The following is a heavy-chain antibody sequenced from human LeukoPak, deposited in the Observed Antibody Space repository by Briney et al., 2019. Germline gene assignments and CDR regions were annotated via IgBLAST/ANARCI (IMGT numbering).Heavy chain of an antibody. Sequence: SETLSLTCTVSGGSISSYYWSWIRQPPGKGLEWIWFIYYSGSTNYNPSLKSRVTISVDTSKNQFSLKLSSVTAADTAVYYCASPENRDSSSWAPFDYWGQGTLVTVSS. D-gene: IGHD6-13*01. J-gene: IGHJ4*02. CDR2: IYYSGST. CDR3: ASPENRDSSSWAPFDY. V-gene: IGHV4-59*01. CDR1: GGSISSYY.